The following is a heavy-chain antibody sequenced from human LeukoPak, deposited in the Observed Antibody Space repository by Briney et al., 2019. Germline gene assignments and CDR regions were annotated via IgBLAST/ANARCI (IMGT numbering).Heavy chain of an antibody. CDR2: ISYDGSNK. CDR1: GFTFSSYA. J-gene: IGHJ4*02. CDR3: ARDGYSSSWYRPYYFDY. D-gene: IGHD6-13*01. Sequence: GGSLRLSCAASGFTFSSYAMHWVRQAPGKGLEWVAVISYDGSNKYYADSVKGRFTISRDNSKNTLYLQMNSLRAEDTAVYYRARDGYSSSWYRPYYFDYWGQGTLVTVSS. V-gene: IGHV3-30-3*01.